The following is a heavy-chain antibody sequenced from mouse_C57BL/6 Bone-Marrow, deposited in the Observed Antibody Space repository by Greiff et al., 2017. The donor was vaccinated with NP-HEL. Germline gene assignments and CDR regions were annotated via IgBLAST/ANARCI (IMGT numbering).Heavy chain of an antibody. D-gene: IGHD1-1*01. CDR2: IRRESNSYAT. CDR3: VRHCDGSSHWDCEV. Sequence: EVQLQESGGGLVQPKGSLKLSCAASGFSFTTYAMNWVRQAPGKGLEWVARIRRESNSYATYYADSVKDRFTIYRDDSESMPYLQTNKLQTEDTAMDYGVRHCDGSSHWDCEVWGTGTTVTVAS. V-gene: IGHV10-1*01. CDR1: GFSFTTYA. J-gene: IGHJ1*03.